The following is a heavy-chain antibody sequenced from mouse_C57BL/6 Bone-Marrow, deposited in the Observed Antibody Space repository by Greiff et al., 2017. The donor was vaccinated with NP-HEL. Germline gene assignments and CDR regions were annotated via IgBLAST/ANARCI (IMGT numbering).Heavy chain of an antibody. V-gene: IGHV3-6*01. CDR2: ISYDGSN. Sequence: EVKLVESGPGLVKPSQSLSLTCSVTGYSITSGYYWNWIRQFPGNKLEWMGYISYDGSNNYNPSLKNRISITRDTSKNQFFLKLNSVTTEDTATYYGARDLYYGSSYPAYWGQGTLVTVSA. D-gene: IGHD1-1*01. CDR1: GYSITSGYY. J-gene: IGHJ3*01. CDR3: ARDLYYGSSYPAY.